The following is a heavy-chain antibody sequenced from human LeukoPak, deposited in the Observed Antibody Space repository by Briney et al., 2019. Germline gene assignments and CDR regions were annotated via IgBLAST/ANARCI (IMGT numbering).Heavy chain of an antibody. J-gene: IGHJ4*02. Sequence: GSLKLSCAAPGFTFSSYAMHWVRQAPGKGLEWVAVISYDGSNKYYADSVKGRFTISRDNSKNTLYLQMNSLRAEDTAVYYCARAPYGGYVNWGQGTLVTVSS. D-gene: IGHD5-12*01. CDR1: GFTFSSYA. CDR3: ARAPYGGYVN. V-gene: IGHV3-30-3*01. CDR2: ISYDGSNK.